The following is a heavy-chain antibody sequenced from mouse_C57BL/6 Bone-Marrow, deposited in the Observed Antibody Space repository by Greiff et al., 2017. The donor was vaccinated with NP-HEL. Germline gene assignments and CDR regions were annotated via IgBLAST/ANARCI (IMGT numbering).Heavy chain of an antibody. Sequence: EVHLVESEGGLVQPGSSMKLSCTASGFTFSDYYMAWVRQVPEKGLEWVANINYDGSSTYYLDSLKSRFIISRDNAKNILYLQMSSLKSEDTATYYCARGPYGNYAYWYFDVWGTGTTVTVSS. J-gene: IGHJ1*03. CDR3: ARGPYGNYAYWYFDV. CDR2: INYDGSST. D-gene: IGHD2-1*01. V-gene: IGHV5-16*01. CDR1: GFTFSDYY.